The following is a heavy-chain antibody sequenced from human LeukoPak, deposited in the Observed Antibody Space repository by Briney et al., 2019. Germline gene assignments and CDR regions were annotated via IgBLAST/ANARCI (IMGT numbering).Heavy chain of an antibody. J-gene: IGHJ6*02. CDR1: GFTFSTYA. Sequence: PGRSLRLSCAASGFTFSTYAMHWVRQAPGKGLEWVAVISYDGSNKYYADSVKGRFTISRDNSKSTLYLQMISLRAEDTAVYYCARGHWVTMVRGVIPLYGLDVWGQGSTVTVSS. V-gene: IGHV3-30-3*01. CDR3: ARGHWVTMVRGVIPLYGLDV. D-gene: IGHD3-10*01. CDR2: ISYDGSNK.